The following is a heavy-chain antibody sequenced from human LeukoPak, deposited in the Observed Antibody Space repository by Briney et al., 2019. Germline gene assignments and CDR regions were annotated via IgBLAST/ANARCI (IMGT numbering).Heavy chain of an antibody. Sequence: PSETLSLTCTVSGGSISSYYWSWIRQPPGKGLEWIGYIYYSGSTNYNPSLKSRVTISVDTSKNQFSLKLSSVTAADTAVYYCARSPRTDCSSTSCARFDPWGQGTLVTVSS. CDR1: GGSISSYY. J-gene: IGHJ5*02. CDR3: ARSPRTDCSSTSCARFDP. CDR2: IYYSGST. D-gene: IGHD2-2*01. V-gene: IGHV4-59*01.